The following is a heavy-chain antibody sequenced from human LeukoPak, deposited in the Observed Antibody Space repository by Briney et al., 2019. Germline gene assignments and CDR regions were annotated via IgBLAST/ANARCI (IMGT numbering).Heavy chain of an antibody. CDR1: GGSFSGYY. CDR3: ARVYYSSSYDYWYFDL. CDR2: INHSGST. D-gene: IGHD6-13*01. Sequence: SETLSLTCAVYGGSFSGYYWNWIRQPPGKGLEWIGEINHSGSTNYNPSLRSRVTISVDTSKSQFSLNLSSVTAADTAVYYCARVYYSSSYDYWYFDLWGRGTLVTVSS. V-gene: IGHV4-34*01. J-gene: IGHJ2*01.